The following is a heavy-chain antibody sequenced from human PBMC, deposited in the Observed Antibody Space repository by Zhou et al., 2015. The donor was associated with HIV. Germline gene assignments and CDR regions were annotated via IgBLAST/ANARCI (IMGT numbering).Heavy chain of an antibody. J-gene: IGHJ3*01. CDR2: ITPMFDIH. CDR3: ARGNMNHDYGLDL. V-gene: IGHV1-69*17. D-gene: IGHD4/OR15-4a*01. Sequence: LMQSGTEVTKPGSSVKVSCKASGGTFSGSDISWVRQAPGQGLEWMGRITPMFDIHTYAEKFRARLNITVDRHTSAAYMELSSLTSEDTAVYFCARGNMNHDYGLDLWGQGTKVIVS. CDR1: GGTFSGSD.